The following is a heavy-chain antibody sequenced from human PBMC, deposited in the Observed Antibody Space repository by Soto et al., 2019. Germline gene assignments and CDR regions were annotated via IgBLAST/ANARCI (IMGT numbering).Heavy chain of an antibody. D-gene: IGHD3-10*01. CDR2: INSDGSSI. Sequence: EEQLVESGGGLVQRGGSLRLSCAASGFTFSSYWMHWVRQAPGKGLVWVSHINSDGSSISYADSVKGRFTISRDNAKNTLDLQMNSLRAEDTAVYYCAKWSRFGEWLWGQGTLVTVSS. J-gene: IGHJ4*02. CDR1: GFTFSSYW. CDR3: AKWSRFGEWL. V-gene: IGHV3-74*01.